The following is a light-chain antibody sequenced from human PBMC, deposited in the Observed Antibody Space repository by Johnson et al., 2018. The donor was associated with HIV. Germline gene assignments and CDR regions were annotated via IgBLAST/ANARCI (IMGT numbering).Light chain of an antibody. CDR2: EDN. CDR1: RTNIGNNF. J-gene: IGLJ1*01. CDR3: ATGDSGPNSEGI. V-gene: IGLV1-51*02. Sequence: QSILTQPPSVSAAPGQKVTISCSGSRTNIGNNFVSWYQQFPGTAPKLLIYEDNKRPSGIPDRFSGSRSGTSATLAISGLQPGDEADYYCATGDSGPNSEGIFGTGTKVTVL.